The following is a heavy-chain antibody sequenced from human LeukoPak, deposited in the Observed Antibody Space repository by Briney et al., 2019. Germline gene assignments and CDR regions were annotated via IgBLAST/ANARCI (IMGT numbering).Heavy chain of an antibody. D-gene: IGHD1-1*01. Sequence: PGGSLRLSCAASGFTFSSFDMHWVRQPTEQGLEWVSTIGTASDTYYPGSVEGRFTLSRDNAKNSLYLQMNSLTAGDTAVYYWARGPPRGKYYYMDVWGKGTTVTVSS. CDR3: ARGPPRGKYYYMDV. V-gene: IGHV3-13*01. J-gene: IGHJ6*03. CDR2: IGTASDT. CDR1: GFTFSSFD.